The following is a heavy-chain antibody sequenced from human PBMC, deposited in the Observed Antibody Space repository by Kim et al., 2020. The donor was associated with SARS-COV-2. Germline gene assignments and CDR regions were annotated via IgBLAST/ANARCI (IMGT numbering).Heavy chain of an antibody. D-gene: IGHD6-13*01. CDR2: INHSGST. CDR3: ARGGRSWDRIPYYYYGMDV. CDR1: GGSFSGYY. J-gene: IGHJ6*01. V-gene: IGHV4-34*01. Sequence: SETLALTCAVYGGSFSGYYWSWIRQPPGKGLEWIGEINHSGSTNYNPSLKSRVTISVDTSKNQFSLKLSSVTAADTAVYYCARGGRSWDRIPYYYYGMDV.